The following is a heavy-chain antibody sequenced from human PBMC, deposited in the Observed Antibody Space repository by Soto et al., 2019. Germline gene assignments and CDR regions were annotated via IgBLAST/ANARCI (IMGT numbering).Heavy chain of an antibody. V-gene: IGHV1-2*04. CDR3: ARDRHMDV. CDR1: GYTFTGYY. Sequence: QVQLVQSGAEVKKSGASVKVSCKASGYTFTGYYMHWVRQAPGQGLEWMGWINANSGDTNYAQKFQGWVTMTWDTSISTVYMELSRLTSDDTAVYYCARDRHMDVWGQGTTVTVSS. CDR2: INANSGDT. J-gene: IGHJ6*02.